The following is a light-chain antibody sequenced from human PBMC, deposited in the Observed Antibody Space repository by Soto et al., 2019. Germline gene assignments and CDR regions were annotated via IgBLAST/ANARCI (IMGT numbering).Light chain of an antibody. CDR3: QQYGSSQFT. J-gene: IGKJ3*01. V-gene: IGKV3-20*01. CDR2: AAS. Sequence: EIVLSQCPGTLSLSPGERATLSCRASQSVSSSYLAWYQQKPGQAPRLLIYAASSRATGIPDRFSGSGSGTDFTLTISRLEPEDFAVYYCQQYGSSQFTFGPGTKVDIK. CDR1: QSVSSSY.